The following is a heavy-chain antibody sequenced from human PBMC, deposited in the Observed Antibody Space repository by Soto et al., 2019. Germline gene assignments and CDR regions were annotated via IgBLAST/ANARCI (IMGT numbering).Heavy chain of an antibody. CDR2: IYYSGST. D-gene: IGHD3-3*01. CDR1: GGSISSYY. J-gene: IGHJ6*02. Sequence: KSSETLSLTCTVSGGSISSYYWSWIRQPPGKGLEWIGYIYYSGSTNYNPSLKSRVTISVDTSKNQFSLKLSSVTAADTAVYYCARVRGANPYYDFWSGYYPYYYYGMDVWGQGTTVTVSS. CDR3: ARVRGANPYYDFWSGYYPYYYYGMDV. V-gene: IGHV4-59*01.